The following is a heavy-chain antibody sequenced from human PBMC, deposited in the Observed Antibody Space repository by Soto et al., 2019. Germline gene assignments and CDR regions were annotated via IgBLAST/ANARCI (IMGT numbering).Heavy chain of an antibody. CDR1: GYSFTSYW. V-gene: IGHV5-51*01. CDR3: ARAPVYYYDSSGYYYFDY. D-gene: IGHD3-22*01. J-gene: IGHJ4*02. Sequence: GESRKISCKGSGYSFTSYWIGWVRQMPGKGLEWMGIIYPGDSDTRYSPSFQGQVTISADKSISTAYLQWSSLKASDTAMYYCARAPVYYYDSSGYYYFDYWGQGTLVTVSS. CDR2: IYPGDSDT.